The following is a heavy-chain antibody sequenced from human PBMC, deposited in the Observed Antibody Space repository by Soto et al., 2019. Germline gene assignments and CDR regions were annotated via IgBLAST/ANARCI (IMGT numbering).Heavy chain of an antibody. CDR2: ISWDGGST. D-gene: IGHD3-10*01. CDR3: AKDIGDRTNYYYYGMDV. CDR1: GFTFDDYT. V-gene: IGHV3-43*01. Sequence: GGSLRLSCAASGFTFDDYTMHWVRQAPGKGLEWVSLISWDGGSTYYADSVKGRFTISRDNSKNSLYLQMNSLRTEDTALYYCAKDIGDRTNYYYYGMDVWGQGTTVPVSS. J-gene: IGHJ6*02.